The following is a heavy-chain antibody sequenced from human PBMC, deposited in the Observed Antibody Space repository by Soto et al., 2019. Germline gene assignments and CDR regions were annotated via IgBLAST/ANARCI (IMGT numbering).Heavy chain of an antibody. D-gene: IGHD5-12*01. CDR3: AAGGGLPRYY. J-gene: IGHJ4*02. V-gene: IGHV4-30-2*01. CDR1: GGSISSGGYS. Sequence: QLQLQESGSGLVKPSQTLSLTCAVSGGSISSGGYSWSWIRQPPGKGLEWIGYIYHSGSTYYNPSLKRRVTISADRSRNQFSLQLSSVTAADTAVYYCAAGGGLPRYYWGQGTLVTVSS. CDR2: IYHSGST.